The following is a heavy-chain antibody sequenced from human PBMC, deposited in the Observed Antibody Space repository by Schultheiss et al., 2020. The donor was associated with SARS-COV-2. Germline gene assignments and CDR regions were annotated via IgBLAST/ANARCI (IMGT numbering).Heavy chain of an antibody. Sequence: GGSLRLSCAASGFTFSSYGMHWVRQAPGKGLEWVAVISYDGSNKYYADSVKGRFTISRDNSKNTLYLQMNSLRAEDTAVYYCARDGYSGGVWVYWGQGTLVTVSS. CDR3: ARDGYSGGVWVY. D-gene: IGHD6-25*01. V-gene: IGHV3-33*05. CDR1: GFTFSSYG. J-gene: IGHJ4*02. CDR2: ISYDGSNK.